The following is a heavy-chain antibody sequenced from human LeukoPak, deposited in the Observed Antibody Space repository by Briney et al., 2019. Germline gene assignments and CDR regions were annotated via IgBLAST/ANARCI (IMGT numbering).Heavy chain of an antibody. V-gene: IGHV4-59*01. J-gene: IGHJ6*02. Sequence: SETLSLTCTVSGDSISSYYWSWIRQPPGKGLEWIGYIYYSGSTSYRYNPSLKSRVTISVDTSKDQFSLKLSSVTAADTAVYYCARGRGGSTVRGDTYFYFCGLDVWGQGTTVTVSS. CDR3: ARGRGGSTVRGDTYFYFCGLDV. D-gene: IGHD3-10*01. CDR2: IYYSGST. CDR1: GDSISSYY.